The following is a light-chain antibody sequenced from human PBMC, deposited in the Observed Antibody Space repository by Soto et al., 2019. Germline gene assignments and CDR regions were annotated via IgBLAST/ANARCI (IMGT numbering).Light chain of an antibody. CDR1: QSINTY. J-gene: IGKJ5*01. CDR3: HQSFSTFLST. CDR2: GTS. V-gene: IGKV1-39*01. Sequence: DIQMTQSPSFLSASVGDRVTISCRASQSINTYLTWYQHKPGKAPKLLIYGTSNLQSGVPSRFSGGGSGTAFTLTISSLQPEDFATYYCHQSFSTFLSTFGQGTRLEFK.